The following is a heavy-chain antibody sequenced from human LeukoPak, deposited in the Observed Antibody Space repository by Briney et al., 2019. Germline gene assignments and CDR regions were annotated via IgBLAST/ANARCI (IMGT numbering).Heavy chain of an antibody. CDR2: IKPKSGGT. CDR3: GRVLDYVGGSFRPPEKYYYYYIDV. J-gene: IGHJ6*02. D-gene: IGHD3-16*02. CDR1: GYDFSGYY. V-gene: IGHV1-2*02. Sequence: VASVKVSCKTSGYDFSGYYIHWVRQSPGQGLEWMGWIKPKSGGTDYAEKLQGRVTMASDASVTTVFMELKNLRSDDTAVYYCGRVLDYVGGSFRPPEKYYYYYIDVWGQGTTVVVSS.